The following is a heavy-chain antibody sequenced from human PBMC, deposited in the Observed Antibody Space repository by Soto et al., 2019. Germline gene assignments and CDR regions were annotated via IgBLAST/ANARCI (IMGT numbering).Heavy chain of an antibody. CDR2: IYYSGST. CDR1: GGSISSGGYY. J-gene: IGHJ6*02. Sequence: QVQLQESGPGLVKPSQTLSLTCTVSGGSISSGGYYWSWIRQHPGKGLEWIGYIYYSGSTYYNPSLKRRVTISVDTSKNQFSLKLSSVTAADTAVYYCARAPPYSSSWYGERYYYYGMDVWGQGTTVTVSS. CDR3: ARAPPYSSSWYGERYYYYGMDV. D-gene: IGHD6-13*01. V-gene: IGHV4-31*03.